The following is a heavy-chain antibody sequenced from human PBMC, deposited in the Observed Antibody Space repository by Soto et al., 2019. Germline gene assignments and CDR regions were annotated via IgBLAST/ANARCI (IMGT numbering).Heavy chain of an antibody. CDR1: GHTISKYF. CDR3: ARRDSVSSGRGFDY. V-gene: IGHV4-4*07. CDR2: FFTSGGT. J-gene: IGHJ4*02. Sequence: LSLTCTVSGHTISKYFWSWIRQPAGNGLEWIGRFFTSGGTKYNPSLKSRVTMSVDTSKNQLSLSLSSVTVADTAIYYCARRDSVSSGRGFDYWGELILVTVS. D-gene: IGHD6-6*01.